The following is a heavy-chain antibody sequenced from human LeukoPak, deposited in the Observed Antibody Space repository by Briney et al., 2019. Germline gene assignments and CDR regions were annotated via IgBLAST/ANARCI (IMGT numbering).Heavy chain of an antibody. J-gene: IGHJ4*02. D-gene: IGHD1-1*01. CDR1: GFTFGDYA. V-gene: IGHV3-49*03. CDR2: IRSKAYGETA. Sequence: GGSLRLSCTASGFTFGDYAMSWIRQAPGKGLEWVGSIRSKAYGETADYAASVKGRFTISRDDSKAIAYLQMNSLKTEDTAVYHCTRDRGAYNLYDYWGQGTLVTVSS. CDR3: TRDRGAYNLYDY.